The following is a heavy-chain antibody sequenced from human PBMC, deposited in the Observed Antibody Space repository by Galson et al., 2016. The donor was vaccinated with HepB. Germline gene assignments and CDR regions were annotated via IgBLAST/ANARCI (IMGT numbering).Heavy chain of an antibody. CDR3: AKSAKHSGDDFDV. D-gene: IGHD5-12*01. J-gene: IGHJ4*02. CDR2: ISYDGSSD. CDR1: GFAFRSFA. Sequence: SLRLSCAASGFAFRSFAMHWVRQAPGKGLEWVAVISYDGSSDFYSDFAKRRFSISRDNSKNTLHLQMRSLRPDDTATYYCAKSAKHSGDDFDVWGQGTLVSVSS. V-gene: IGHV3-30*18.